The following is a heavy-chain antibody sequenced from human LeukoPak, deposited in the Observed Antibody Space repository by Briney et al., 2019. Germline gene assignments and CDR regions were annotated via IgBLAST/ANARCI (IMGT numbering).Heavy chain of an antibody. J-gene: IGHJ4*02. V-gene: IGHV4-34*01. CDR2: INHSGST. CDR1: GGSFSGYY. CDR3: ASAGPITIFEPPLDY. Sequence: SETLSLTCAVYGGSFSGYYWSWIRQPPGKGLEWIGEINHSGSTNYNPSLKSRVTISVDTSKNQFSLKLSSVTAADTAVYYCASAGPITIFEPPLDYWGQGTLVTVSS. D-gene: IGHD3-3*01.